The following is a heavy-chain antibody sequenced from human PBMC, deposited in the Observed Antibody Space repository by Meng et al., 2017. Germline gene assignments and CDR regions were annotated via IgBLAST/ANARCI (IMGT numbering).Heavy chain of an antibody. CDR3: ARGTSEIAAAGTIDY. D-gene: IGHD6-13*01. V-gene: IGHV1-46*01. Sequence: ASVKVSCKASGYTFTSYYMHWVRQAPGQGLGWMGIINPSGGSTSYAQKFQGRVTMTRVTSTSTVYMELSSLRSEDTAVYYCARGTSEIAAAGTIDYWGQGTLVTVSS. CDR2: INPSGGST. CDR1: GYTFTSYY. J-gene: IGHJ4*02.